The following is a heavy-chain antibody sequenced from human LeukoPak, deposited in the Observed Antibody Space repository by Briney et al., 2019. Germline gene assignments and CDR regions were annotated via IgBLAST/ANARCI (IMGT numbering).Heavy chain of an antibody. D-gene: IGHD2-15*01. CDR1: GHTFRRYA. Sequence: ASVKVSCKTSGHTFRRYAIIWVRQAPGQGLEWMGGIIPMFGAANYAQKLQGRVTFTADKSTNTVYMDLRSLTSEDTAVYYCARTTSQSIVAAGDYWGQGTLVIVSS. CDR3: ARTTSQSIVAAGDY. CDR2: IIPMFGAA. V-gene: IGHV1-69*06. J-gene: IGHJ4*02.